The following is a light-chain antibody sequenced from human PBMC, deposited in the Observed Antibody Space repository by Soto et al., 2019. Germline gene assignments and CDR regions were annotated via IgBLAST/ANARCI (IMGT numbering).Light chain of an antibody. J-gene: IGKJ2*01. CDR2: QVS. V-gene: IGKV2-30*01. Sequence: DVVMTQSPLSLPVTLGQPASISCRSSQSLVYGDANSFFNWFHQRPGQPPRRLIYQVSNRDSGVPAXFXASGSATDFTLRISRVEAEDVGVYYCMQGSHWPPMYTFGQGTKLEIK. CDR1: QSLVYGDANSF. CDR3: MQGSHWPPMYT.